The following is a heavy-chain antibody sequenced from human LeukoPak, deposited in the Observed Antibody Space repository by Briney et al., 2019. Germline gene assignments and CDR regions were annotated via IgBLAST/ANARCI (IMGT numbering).Heavy chain of an antibody. CDR2: IYTSGST. CDR3: ASGNTLKGVDY. D-gene: IGHD2/OR15-2a*01. Sequence: PSETLSLTCAVSGGSISSSNWWSWVRQPAGKGLEWIGRIYTSGSTLYSPSLQSRVTISIDQSKNQFSLRLTSVTAADTAVYYCASGNTLKGVDYWGQGTLVSVSS. CDR1: GGSISSSNW. J-gene: IGHJ4*02. V-gene: IGHV4-4*02.